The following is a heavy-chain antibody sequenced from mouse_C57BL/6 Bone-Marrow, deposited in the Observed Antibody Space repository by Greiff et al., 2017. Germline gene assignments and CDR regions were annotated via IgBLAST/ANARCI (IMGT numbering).Heavy chain of an antibody. CDR1: GYTFTDYN. D-gene: IGHD1-1*01. CDR3: ARRPAVVAPYYYAMDY. CDR2: INPNNGGT. Sequence: EVQLQQSGPELVKPGASVKIPCKASGYTFTDYNMDWVKQSHGKSLEWIGDINPNNGGTIYNQKFKGKATLTVDKSSSTAYMELRSLTSEDTAVYYCARRPAVVAPYYYAMDYWGQGTSVTVSS. V-gene: IGHV1-18*01. J-gene: IGHJ4*01.